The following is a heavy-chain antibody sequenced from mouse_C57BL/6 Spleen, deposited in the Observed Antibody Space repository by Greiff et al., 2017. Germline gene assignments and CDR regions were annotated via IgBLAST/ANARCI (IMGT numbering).Heavy chain of an antibody. J-gene: IGHJ4*01. CDR1: GYTFTSYW. Sequence: QVQLQQSGAELVRPGSSVKLSCKASGYTFTSYWMHWVKQRPIQGLEWIGNIDPSDSETHYNQKFKDKATLTVDKSSSTAYMQLSSLTSEDSAVYYCAREDYYGSSSYAMDYWGQGTSVTVSS. CDR2: IDPSDSET. CDR3: AREDYYGSSSYAMDY. D-gene: IGHD1-1*01. V-gene: IGHV1-52*01.